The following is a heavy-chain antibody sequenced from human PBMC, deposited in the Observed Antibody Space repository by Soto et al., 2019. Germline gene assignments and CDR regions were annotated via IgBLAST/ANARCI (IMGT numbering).Heavy chain of an antibody. V-gene: IGHV3-73*01. D-gene: IGHD3-9*01. Sequence: GGSLRLSCAASGFTFSGSAMHWVRQASGKGLEWVGRIRSKANSYATAYAASVKGRFTISRDDSMNTAYLQMNSLKTEDTAVYYCTRLPLEYYDILTGYDWFDPWGQGTLVTVSS. CDR3: TRLPLEYYDILTGYDWFDP. CDR2: IRSKANSYAT. J-gene: IGHJ5*02. CDR1: GFTFSGSA.